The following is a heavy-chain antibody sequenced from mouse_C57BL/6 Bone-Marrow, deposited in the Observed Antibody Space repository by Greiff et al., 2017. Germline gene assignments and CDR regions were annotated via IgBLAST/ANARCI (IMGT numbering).Heavy chain of an antibody. CDR1: GYSFTGYY. J-gene: IGHJ4*01. CDR3: ARSSYDYLYYYAMDY. CDR2: INPSTGGT. D-gene: IGHD2-4*01. Sequence: EVKLVESGPELVKPGASVKISCKASGYSFTGYYMNWVKQSPEKSLEWIGEINPSTGGTTYNQKFKAKATLTVDKSSSTAYMQLKSLTSEDSAVYYCARSSYDYLYYYAMDYWGQGTSVTVSS. V-gene: IGHV1-42*01.